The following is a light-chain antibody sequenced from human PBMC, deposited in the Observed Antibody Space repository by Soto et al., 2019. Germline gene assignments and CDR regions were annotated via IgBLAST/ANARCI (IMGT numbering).Light chain of an antibody. CDR2: LGS. V-gene: IGKV2-28*01. J-gene: IGKJ1*01. CDR1: QILLHSDGNNY. Sequence: IVLTQSPPSLPVTPGEPATISFRSSQILLHSDGNNYVDWYLQKPGQSPQFLIYLGSNRVSGVPDRFSGSGSGTDFTLKISRVEAEDVGVYYCMQALQTPRFGQGTKVDIK. CDR3: MQALQTPR.